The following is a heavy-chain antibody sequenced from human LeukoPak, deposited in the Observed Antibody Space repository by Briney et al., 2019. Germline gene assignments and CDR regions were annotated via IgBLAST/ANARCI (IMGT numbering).Heavy chain of an antibody. V-gene: IGHV1-2*02. CDR2: INPNSGGT. D-gene: IGHD3-10*01. J-gene: IGHJ5*02. Sequence: GASVKVSCKASGYTFTGYYMHWVRQAPGQGLEWMGWINPNSGGTNYAQKFQGRVTMTRDTSISTAYMELSRLRSDDTAVYYCASQRNYYGSGSYYNWFDPWGQGTLVTVSS. CDR1: GYTFTGYY. CDR3: ASQRNYYGSGSYYNWFDP.